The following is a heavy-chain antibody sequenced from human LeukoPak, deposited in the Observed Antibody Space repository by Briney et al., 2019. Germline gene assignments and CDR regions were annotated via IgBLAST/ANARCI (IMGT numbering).Heavy chain of an antibody. Sequence: SQTLSLTCTVSGGSISSGDYYWSWIRQPPGKGLEWIGYIYYSGSTYYNPSLKSRVTISVDTSKNQFSLKLSSVTVADTAVYYCASSRRSARLQFDYWGQGILVTVSS. CDR2: IYYSGST. D-gene: IGHD4-11*01. CDR3: ASSRRSARLQFDY. J-gene: IGHJ4*02. V-gene: IGHV4-30-4*08. CDR1: GGSISSGDYY.